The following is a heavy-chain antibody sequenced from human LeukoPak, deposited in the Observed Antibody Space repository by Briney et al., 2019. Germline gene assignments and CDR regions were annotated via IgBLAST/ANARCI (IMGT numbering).Heavy chain of an antibody. V-gene: IGHV4-34*01. J-gene: IGHJ5*02. Sequence: PSETLSLTCAVYGGSFSGYYWSWIRQPPGKGLEWIGEINHSGSTNYNPSLKSRVTISVDTSKNQFSLKLSSVTAAGTAVYYCARVGGPWLVFNWFDPWGQGTLVTVSS. CDR1: GGSFSGYY. CDR2: INHSGST. D-gene: IGHD6-19*01. CDR3: ARVGGPWLVFNWFDP.